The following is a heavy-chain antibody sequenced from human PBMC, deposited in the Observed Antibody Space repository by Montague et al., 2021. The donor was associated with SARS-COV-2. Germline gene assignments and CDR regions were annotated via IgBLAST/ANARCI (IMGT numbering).Heavy chain of an antibody. J-gene: IGHJ4*02. CDR3: AREGALVDTPMMAFDY. V-gene: IGHV3-30*04. CDR2: ISYDGSNA. Sequence: SLRLSCAASGFTFSSYTMHWVRQAPGKGLEWVAIISYDGSNAYYADSVKGQFTVSRDNSKRTLYLEMDSPRAEDTAVYYCAREGALVDTPMMAFDYWGQGTLVTVSS. CDR1: GFTFSSYT. D-gene: IGHD5-18*01.